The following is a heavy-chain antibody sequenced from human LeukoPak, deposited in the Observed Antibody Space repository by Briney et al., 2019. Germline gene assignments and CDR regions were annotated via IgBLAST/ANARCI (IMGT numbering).Heavy chain of an antibody. D-gene: IGHD6-19*01. CDR1: GGTFSSYA. CDR2: ISAYNGNT. J-gene: IGHJ5*02. V-gene: IGHV1-18*01. Sequence: ASVKVSCKASGGTFSSYAISWVRQAPGQGLEWMGWISAYNGNTNYAQKLQGRVTMTTDTSTSTAYMELWSLRSDDTAVYYCARDSGSGWYMYNWFDPWGQGTLVTVSS. CDR3: ARDSGSGWYMYNWFDP.